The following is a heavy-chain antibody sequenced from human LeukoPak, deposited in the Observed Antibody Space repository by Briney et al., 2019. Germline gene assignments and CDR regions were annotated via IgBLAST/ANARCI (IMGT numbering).Heavy chain of an antibody. J-gene: IGHJ4*02. CDR1: GGSISSYY. Sequence: SETLSLTCTVSGGSISSYYWSWLRQPPGKGLEWIGYIYYSGSTNYNPSLKSRVTISVDTSKNQFSLKLSSVTAADTAVYYCARAGSYYYFDYWGQGTLVTVSS. CDR2: IYYSGST. V-gene: IGHV4-59*01. D-gene: IGHD1-26*01. CDR3: ARAGSYYYFDY.